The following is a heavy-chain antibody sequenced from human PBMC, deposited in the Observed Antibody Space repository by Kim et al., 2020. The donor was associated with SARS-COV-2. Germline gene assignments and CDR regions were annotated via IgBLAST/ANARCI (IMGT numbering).Heavy chain of an antibody. Sequence: SVKVSCKASGGTFSSYAISWVRQAPGQGLEWMGGIIPIFGTANYAQKFQGRVTITADESTSTAYMELSSLRSEDTAVYYCARVDTAMGNFDYWGQGTLVTVSS. CDR1: GGTFSSYA. CDR3: ARVDTAMGNFDY. V-gene: IGHV1-69*13. D-gene: IGHD5-18*01. CDR2: IIPIFGTA. J-gene: IGHJ4*02.